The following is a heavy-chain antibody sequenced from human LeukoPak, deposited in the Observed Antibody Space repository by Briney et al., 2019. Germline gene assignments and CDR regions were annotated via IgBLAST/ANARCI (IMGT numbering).Heavy chain of an antibody. CDR2: IGIDSGNT. CDR1: GFIFNDYS. V-gene: IGHV3-48*04. CDR3: ARDHNYAFDN. D-gene: IGHD4-11*01. Sequence: GGSLRVSCAASGFIFNDYSMNWVRQAPGKGLEWISYIGIDSGNTKYADSVKGRFTISGDNAKSSLYLQMNSLRVEDTAVYYCARDHNYAFDNWGQGTLVTVSS. J-gene: IGHJ4*02.